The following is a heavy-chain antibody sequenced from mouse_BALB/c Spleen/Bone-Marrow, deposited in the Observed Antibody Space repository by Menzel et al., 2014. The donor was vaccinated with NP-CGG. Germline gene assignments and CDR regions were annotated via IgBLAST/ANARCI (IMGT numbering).Heavy chain of an antibody. CDR1: GYTFSSYW. J-gene: IGHJ4*01. CDR2: ILPGSGTT. CDR3: ARDYRYDGAMDY. D-gene: IGHD2-14*01. V-gene: IGHV1-9*01. Sequence: VQLQESGAELMKPGASVKISCKATGYTFSSYWIEWVKQRPGHGLEWIGEILPGSGTTNYNENSKGKATFTADTSSNTAYMQLSSLTSEDSAVYCCARDYRYDGAMDYWGQGTSVTVSS.